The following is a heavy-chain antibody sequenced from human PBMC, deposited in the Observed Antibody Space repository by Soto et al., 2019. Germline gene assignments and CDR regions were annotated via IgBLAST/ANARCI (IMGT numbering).Heavy chain of an antibody. D-gene: IGHD3-10*01. J-gene: IGHJ6*03. CDR3: ARRVTYYYGSTNYYYYMDV. Sequence: SETLSLTCAVYGGSFSGYYWSWIRQPPGKGLERIGEINHSGSTNYNPSLKSRVTISVDTSKNQFSLKLSSVTAADTAVYYCARRVTYYYGSTNYYYYMDVWGKGTTVTVSS. CDR2: INHSGST. CDR1: GGSFSGYY. V-gene: IGHV4-34*01.